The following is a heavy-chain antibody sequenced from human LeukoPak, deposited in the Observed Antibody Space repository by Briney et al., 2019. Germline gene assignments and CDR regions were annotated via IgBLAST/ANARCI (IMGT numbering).Heavy chain of an antibody. V-gene: IGHV1-58*01. CDR2: IVVGSGNT. J-gene: IGHJ4*02. CDR1: GFTFTSSA. CDR3: AAEGLYYYDSSPFDY. D-gene: IGHD3-22*01. Sequence: ASVKVSCKASGFTFTSSAVQWVRQARGQRLEWIGWIVVGSGNTNYAQKFQERVTITRDMSTSTAYMELSSLRSEDTAVYYCAAEGLYYYDSSPFDYWGQGTLVTVSS.